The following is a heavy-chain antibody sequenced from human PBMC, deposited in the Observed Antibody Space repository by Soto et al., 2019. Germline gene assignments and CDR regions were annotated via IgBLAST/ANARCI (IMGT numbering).Heavy chain of an antibody. V-gene: IGHV3-33*01. CDR1: GFTFSSYG. CDR2: IWYDGSNK. CDR3: ARVLRFLEWSLDY. Sequence: LRLSCAASGFTFSSYGMHWVRQAPGKGLEWVAVIWYDGSNKYYADSVKGRFTISRDNSKNTLYLQMNSLRAEDTAVYYCARVLRFLEWSLDYWGQGTLVTVSS. J-gene: IGHJ4*02. D-gene: IGHD3-3*01.